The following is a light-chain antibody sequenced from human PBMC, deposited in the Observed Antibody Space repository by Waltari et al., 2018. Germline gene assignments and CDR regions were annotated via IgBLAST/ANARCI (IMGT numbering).Light chain of an antibody. V-gene: IGKV3-15*01. J-gene: IGKJ4*01. CDR1: QSVTSN. CDR3: QQYNNWPPLT. CDR2: GAS. Sequence: EIVMTQSPATLSGSPGERATLPCRTSQSVTSNLAWYQQRPGQAPRLLIYGASTRATGIPARFSGSGSGTEFTLTISSLQSEDFAVYYCQQYNNWPPLTFGGGTKVEIK.